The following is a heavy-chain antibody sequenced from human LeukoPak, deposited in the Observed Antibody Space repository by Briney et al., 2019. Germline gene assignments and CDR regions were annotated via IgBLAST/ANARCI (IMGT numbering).Heavy chain of an antibody. J-gene: IGHJ4*02. Sequence: PSETLSLTCTVSGGSISSGGYYWSWIRQHPGKGLEWIGYIYYSGSTYYNPSLKSRVTISVDTSKNQFSLKLSSVTAADTAVYYCARLAWPYGDYLDYWGQGTLVTVSS. D-gene: IGHD4-17*01. V-gene: IGHV4-31*03. CDR3: ARLAWPYGDYLDY. CDR1: GGSISSGGYY. CDR2: IYYSGST.